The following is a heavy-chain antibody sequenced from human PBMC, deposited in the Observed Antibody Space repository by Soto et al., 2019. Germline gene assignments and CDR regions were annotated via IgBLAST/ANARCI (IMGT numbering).Heavy chain of an antibody. CDR1: GYTFTSYD. Sequence: QVQLVQSGAEVKKPGASVKVSCKASGYTFTSYDINWVRQATGQGLEWMGWMNPNSGNTGYAQKFQGRVTRTRNTCISTAYMELSSLRSEGTAGYYCARFDYGVLYYGMDVWGQGTTVTVSS. D-gene: IGHD4-17*01. V-gene: IGHV1-8*01. CDR2: MNPNSGNT. CDR3: ARFDYGVLYYGMDV. J-gene: IGHJ6*02.